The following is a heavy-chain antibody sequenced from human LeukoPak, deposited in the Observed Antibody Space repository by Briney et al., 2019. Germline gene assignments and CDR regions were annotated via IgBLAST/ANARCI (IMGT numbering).Heavy chain of an antibody. CDR3: ARGYGDYFVY. CDR1: VGSISRYY. CDR2: IYYSRST. Sequence: SETQSLTCTVSVGSISRYYWSWIRQPPGKGLEWIEYIYYSRSTNYNHSLKSRVTISVDTSKNQLYLKLSSVTSADTAVYDCARGYGDYFVYWGQGTLVSVPS. D-gene: IGHD4-17*01. V-gene: IGHV4-59*01. J-gene: IGHJ4*02.